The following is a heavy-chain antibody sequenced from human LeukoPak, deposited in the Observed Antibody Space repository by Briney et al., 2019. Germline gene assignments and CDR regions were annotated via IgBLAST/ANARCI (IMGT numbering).Heavy chain of an antibody. D-gene: IGHD1-26*01. CDR2: ISWNSGSI. J-gene: IGHJ4*02. CDR3: AKDSGGSYPDYFDY. CDR1: GFTFDDHA. V-gene: IGHV3-9*01. Sequence: PGRSLRLSCAASGFTFDDHAMHWVRQAPGKGLEWVSGISWNSGSIGYADSVKGRFTISRDNAKNSLYLQMNSLRAEDTALYYCAKDSGGSYPDYFDYWGQGTLVTVSS.